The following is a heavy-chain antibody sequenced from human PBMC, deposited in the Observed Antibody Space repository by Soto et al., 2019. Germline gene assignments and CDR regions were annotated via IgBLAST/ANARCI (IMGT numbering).Heavy chain of an antibody. D-gene: IGHD3-22*01. V-gene: IGHV5-51*01. Sequence: GESLKISCKGSGYSFTSYWIGWVRQMPGKGLEWMGIIYPGDSDTRYSPSFQGQVTISADKSISTGYLQWSSLKASDTAMYYCARHGRPDLYDSSGYYYPYFDYWGQGTLVTVSS. CDR1: GYSFTSYW. J-gene: IGHJ4*02. CDR2: IYPGDSDT. CDR3: ARHGRPDLYDSSGYYYPYFDY.